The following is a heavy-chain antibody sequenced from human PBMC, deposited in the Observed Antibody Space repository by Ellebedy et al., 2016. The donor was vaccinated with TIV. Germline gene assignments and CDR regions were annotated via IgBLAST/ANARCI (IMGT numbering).Heavy chain of an antibody. CDR3: TTVYRYNYDSV. Sequence: GGSLRLSCAASGFTFSNAWMNWVRQAPGKGLEWVGRIKSKTDGGAADYAAPVKGRFTISRDDSKNKLYRQMNSLKTEDTAVYFCTTVYRYNYDSVWGQGTLVTVSS. CDR1: GFTFSNAW. V-gene: IGHV3-15*01. J-gene: IGHJ4*02. CDR2: IKSKTDGGAA. D-gene: IGHD5-18*01.